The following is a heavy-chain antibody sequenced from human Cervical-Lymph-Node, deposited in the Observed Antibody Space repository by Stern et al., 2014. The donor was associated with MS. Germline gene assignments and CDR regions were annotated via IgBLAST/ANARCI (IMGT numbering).Heavy chain of an antibody. CDR2: VYYSGIT. D-gene: IGHD4-11*01. CDR1: GGSITNRDY. Sequence: QVQLQESGPGLVKPSETLSLTCTVSGGSITNRDYWGWIRQSPGKGLEWIGSVYYSGITYYRPSLKSRATISIDTSRNPFFLRLTSVTATDTAVYFCARGVTAVTNYVPNWCFDLWGRGTLVTVSS. J-gene: IGHJ2*01. CDR3: ARGVTAVTNYVPNWCFDL. V-gene: IGHV4-39*02.